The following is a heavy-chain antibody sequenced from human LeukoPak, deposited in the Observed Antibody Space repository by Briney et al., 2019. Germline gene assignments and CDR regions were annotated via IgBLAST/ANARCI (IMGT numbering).Heavy chain of an antibody. D-gene: IGHD3-16*01. Sequence: ASVTVSCKTSDYTFTSYGIIWVRQAPGQGLEWMGWISTYNGKTNYVDKFQGRVTMTTDTFTKTVYMHLRSLRSDDTALYYCARGPYYGDLNPDYFDYWGQGTLVTVSS. J-gene: IGHJ4*02. CDR2: ISTYNGKT. CDR3: ARGPYYGDLNPDYFDY. CDR1: DYTFTSYG. V-gene: IGHV1-18*01.